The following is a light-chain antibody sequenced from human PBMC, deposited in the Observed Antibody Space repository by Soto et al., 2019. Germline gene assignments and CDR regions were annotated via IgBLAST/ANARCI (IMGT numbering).Light chain of an antibody. CDR1: HSVSSN. CDR3: QQYKNWPPKWT. J-gene: IGKJ1*01. CDR2: GAS. Sequence: EIVLTQSPATLSGSPGERATLSCRASHSVSSNLAWYQQRPGQAPRLLIYGASTRATGIPARFSGSGSGTEFALTISSLQSEDFAVYYCQQYKNWPPKWTFGQGTKVEIK. V-gene: IGKV3-15*01.